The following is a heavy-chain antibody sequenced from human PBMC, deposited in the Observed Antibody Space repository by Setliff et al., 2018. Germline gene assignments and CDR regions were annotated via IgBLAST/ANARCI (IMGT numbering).Heavy chain of an antibody. CDR1: GYSFISYD. D-gene: IGHD3-16*01. CDR3: VRNPLGPEASTPGGY. V-gene: IGHV1-8*01. Sequence: ASVKVSCKASGYSFISYDINWVRQAPGQGLEWMGWMNPESDNTGYAQKFQGRVTMTGHASINTAYMELTSLTSEDTAVYYCVRNPLGPEASTPGGYWGQGTLVTVSS. CDR2: MNPESDNT. J-gene: IGHJ4*02.